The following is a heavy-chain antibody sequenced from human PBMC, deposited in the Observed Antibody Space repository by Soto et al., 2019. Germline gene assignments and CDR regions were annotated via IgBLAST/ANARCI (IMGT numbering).Heavy chain of an antibody. D-gene: IGHD4-17*01. CDR3: ARPYGGKIGDAPDL. J-gene: IGHJ3*01. Sequence: PGGSLRLSCVASGFTFSSYAMSWVRQFPGKGLEWVSTISDAAGSAYYVDSVKGRFTISRDNSKKTLYLQMNSLRAEDSAVYYCARPYGGKIGDAPDLWGPGTMVTVSS. V-gene: IGHV3-23*01. CDR2: ISDAAGSA. CDR1: GFTFSSYA.